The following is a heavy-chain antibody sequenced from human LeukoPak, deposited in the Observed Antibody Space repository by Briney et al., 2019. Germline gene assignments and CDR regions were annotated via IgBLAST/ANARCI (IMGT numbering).Heavy chain of an antibody. D-gene: IGHD2-2*02. CDR2: SDGNST. Sequence: GGSLRLSCAASGFTFSTYWMHWVRHTPGKGLVWVSRSDGNSTTYADSVKGRFTISRDNAKNTLYLQMNCLRAEDTAVYYCARTYCGSTSCYTELFEPWGQGTLVTVSS. V-gene: IGHV3-74*01. CDR3: ARTYCGSTSCYTELFEP. CDR1: GFTFSTYW. J-gene: IGHJ5*02.